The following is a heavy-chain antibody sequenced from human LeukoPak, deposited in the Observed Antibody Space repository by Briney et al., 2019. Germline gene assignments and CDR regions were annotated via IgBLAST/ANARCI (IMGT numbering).Heavy chain of an antibody. CDR2: IKQDGSVK. CDR3: ARDRYYYGSGSSNLLDY. J-gene: IGHJ4*02. D-gene: IGHD3-10*01. Sequence: GGSLRLSCAASGFTFSGYWMMWVRQTPGKGLEWVANIKQDGSVKQYVDSVKGRFTISRDNAKNSLYLQMDSLRAEDAAVYYCARDRYYYGSGSSNLLDYWGQGTLVTVSS. V-gene: IGHV3-7*01. CDR1: GFTFSGYW.